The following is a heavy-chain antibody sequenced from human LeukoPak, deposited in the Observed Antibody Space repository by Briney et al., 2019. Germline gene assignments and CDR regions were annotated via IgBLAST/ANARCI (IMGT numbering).Heavy chain of an antibody. D-gene: IGHD3-22*01. CDR2: ISSTAETR. J-gene: IGHJ5*02. Sequence: GGSLRLSCAASGFIFGSYAMNWVRQAPGKELEWISYISSTAETRHYPDSVRGRFTISRDNAKNPLYLQMNSLRAEDTAVYYCARERFYSDSSGYYKSFDPWGQGTLVTVSS. CDR3: ARERFYSDSSGYYKSFDP. V-gene: IGHV3-48*01. CDR1: GFIFGSYA.